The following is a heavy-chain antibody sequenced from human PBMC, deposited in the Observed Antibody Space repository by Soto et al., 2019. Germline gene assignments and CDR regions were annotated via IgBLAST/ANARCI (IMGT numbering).Heavy chain of an antibody. CDR2: IYYSGST. V-gene: IGHV4-39*01. Sequence: PSVTLSLTCTVSGTSIPSSSSYWGWTRQPPGKGLEWIGSIYYSGSTYYNPSLKSRVTISVDTSKNQFSLKLSSVTAADTAVYYCARQDDFWSGRYYYYGMDVWGQGTTVS. CDR1: GTSIPSSSSY. CDR3: ARQDDFWSGRYYYYGMDV. D-gene: IGHD3-3*01. J-gene: IGHJ6*02.